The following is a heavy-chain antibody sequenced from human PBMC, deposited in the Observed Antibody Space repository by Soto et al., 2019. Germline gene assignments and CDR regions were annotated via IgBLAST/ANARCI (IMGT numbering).Heavy chain of an antibody. CDR1: GYTFTSYY. V-gene: IGHV1-46*01. CDR2: INPSGGST. D-gene: IGHD4-17*01. Sequence: ASVKVSCKASGYTFTSYYMHWVRQAPGQGLEWMGIINPSGGSTSYAQKFQGRVTMTRDTSTSTVYMELSSLRSEDTAVYYCARDPLTTVTPGVDYFDYWGQGTLVTVSS. J-gene: IGHJ4*02. CDR3: ARDPLTTVTPGVDYFDY.